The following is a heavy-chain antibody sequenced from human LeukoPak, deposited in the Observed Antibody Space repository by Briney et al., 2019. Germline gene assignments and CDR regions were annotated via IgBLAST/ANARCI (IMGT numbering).Heavy chain of an antibody. CDR1: GYTFTSYD. V-gene: IGHV1-8*01. CDR3: ASGRTDIVVVPATLRNYYFDY. CDR2: MNPNSGNT. Sequence: GASVKVSCKASGYTFTSYDINWVRQATGQGLEWMGWMNPNSGNTGYAQKFQGRVTITADKSTSTAYMELSSLRSEDTAVYYCASGRTDIVVVPATLRNYYFDYWGQGTLVTVSS. J-gene: IGHJ4*02. D-gene: IGHD2-2*01.